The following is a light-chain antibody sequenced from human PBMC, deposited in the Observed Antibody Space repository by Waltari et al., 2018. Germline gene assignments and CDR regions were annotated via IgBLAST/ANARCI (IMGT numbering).Light chain of an antibody. Sequence: QLVLTHSPSASASLGASVKLTCTLSSGHSRHVVEWHPQQPEKGPRYLMKVNSDGSHTKGDGIPYRFSGSSSGAERYLTISSLQSDDEADYYCQTWGTGIWVFGGGTRLTVL. CDR2: VNSDGSH. CDR1: SGHSRHV. CDR3: QTWGTGIWV. J-gene: IGLJ3*02. V-gene: IGLV4-69*01.